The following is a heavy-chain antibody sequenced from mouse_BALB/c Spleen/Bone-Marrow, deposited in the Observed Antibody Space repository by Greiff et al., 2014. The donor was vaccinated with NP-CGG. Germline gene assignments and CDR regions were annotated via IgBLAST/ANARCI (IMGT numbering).Heavy chain of an antibody. J-gene: IGHJ2*01. D-gene: IGHD2-3*01. CDR1: GYPFTSYT. V-gene: IGHV1-4*01. CDR3: TREGTYDDCSGHFDY. CDR2: INPRNTYS. Sequence: QVQLQQSGAELARPGASVKMSCKASGYPFTSYTMHWVKQRPGQGLEWIAYINPRNTYSDYNQKFKDRATVTADKSSSTAYMQLSSLTSEDSAVYYCTREGTYDDCSGHFDYWGQGTTLTVSS.